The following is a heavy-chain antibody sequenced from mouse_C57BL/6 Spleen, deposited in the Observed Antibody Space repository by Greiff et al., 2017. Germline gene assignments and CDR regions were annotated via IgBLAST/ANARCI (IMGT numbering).Heavy chain of an antibody. CDR2: ISSGGSYT. Sequence: DVKLVESGGDLVKPGGSLKLSCAASGFTFSSYGMSWVRQTPDKRLEWVATISSGGSYTYYPDSVTGRFTISRDNAKNTLYLQMSSLKSEDTAMYYCARDYYGSSLVYYFDYWGQGTTLTVSS. CDR3: ARDYYGSSLVYYFDY. V-gene: IGHV5-6*02. CDR1: GFTFSSYG. D-gene: IGHD1-1*01. J-gene: IGHJ2*01.